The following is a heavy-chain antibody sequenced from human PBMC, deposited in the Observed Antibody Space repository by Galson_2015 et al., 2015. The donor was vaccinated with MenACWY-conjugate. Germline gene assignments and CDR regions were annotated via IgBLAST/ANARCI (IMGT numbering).Heavy chain of an antibody. V-gene: IGHV1-46*01. CDR3: ARDGGIMEAPTRDAFDI. J-gene: IGHJ3*02. Sequence: SVKVSCKASGYTFTSYYMHWVRQAPGQGLEWMGIINPGGGSRNYAQKFQGRVTMTRDTSTGTVYMELSSLRSDDTAVYFCARDGGIMEAPTRDAFDIWGQGTLVTVSS. D-gene: IGHD2-8*01. CDR1: GYTFTSYY. CDR2: INPGGGSR.